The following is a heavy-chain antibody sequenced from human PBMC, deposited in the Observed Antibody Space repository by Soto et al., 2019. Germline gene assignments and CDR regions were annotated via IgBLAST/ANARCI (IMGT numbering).Heavy chain of an antibody. D-gene: IGHD3-9*01. CDR2: IIPVFATG. V-gene: IGHV1-69*06. Sequence: GASVKVSCKASGGTFGSYAINWVRQAPGQGLEWMGGIIPVFATGNYAQKFQGRVTITADISTRTAYMELRSLRSDDTAFYFCARDKGLAMAFDHWGQGTLVTVSS. CDR1: GGTFGSYA. J-gene: IGHJ4*02. CDR3: ARDKGLAMAFDH.